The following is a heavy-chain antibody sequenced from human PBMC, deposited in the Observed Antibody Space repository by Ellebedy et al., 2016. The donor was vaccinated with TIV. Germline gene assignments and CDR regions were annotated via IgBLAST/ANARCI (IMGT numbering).Heavy chain of an antibody. D-gene: IGHD1-7*01. CDR3: ARDGSTPTEPYGMDV. CDR1: GFALSSYS. V-gene: IGHV3-21*01. Sequence: PGGSLRLSCAASGFALSSYSMNWVRQAPGKGLEWVSSISSSGNYIYYADSLKGRFTLSRDNAKNALYLQMNSLTAEDTAVYYCARDGSTPTEPYGMDVWGQGTTVTVSS. J-gene: IGHJ6*02. CDR2: ISSSGNYI.